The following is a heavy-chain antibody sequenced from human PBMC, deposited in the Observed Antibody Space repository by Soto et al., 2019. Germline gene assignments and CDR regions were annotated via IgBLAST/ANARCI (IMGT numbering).Heavy chain of an antibody. D-gene: IGHD6-6*01. J-gene: IGHJ6*02. V-gene: IGHV1-69*18. CDR1: GGTFNTYS. CDR3: ARGGDSSSLRAFYSYGFDV. CDR2: IIPFIGAP. Sequence: QVQLVQSGAEVKKPGSSVKVSCKASGGTFNTYSFGWLRQPPGQGLQWMGSIIPFIGAPNYAQNFQDRVTITADESTTTAYMELSGLKSEDTAVYFCARGGDSSSLRAFYSYGFDVWGQGTSVTVSS.